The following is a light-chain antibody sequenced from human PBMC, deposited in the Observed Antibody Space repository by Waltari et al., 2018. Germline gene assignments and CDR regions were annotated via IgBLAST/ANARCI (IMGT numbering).Light chain of an antibody. V-gene: IGKV3-11*01. CDR2: DAS. J-gene: IGKJ5*01. CDR1: QSVSSY. CDR3: QQRSNWPPLIT. Sequence: EIVLTQSPATLSLSPGERATLSCRAGQSVSSYLAWYQQKPGQAPRLLIYDASNRATGIPARFSGSGSGTDFTLTISSLEPEDFAVYYCQQRSNWPPLITFGQGTRLEIK.